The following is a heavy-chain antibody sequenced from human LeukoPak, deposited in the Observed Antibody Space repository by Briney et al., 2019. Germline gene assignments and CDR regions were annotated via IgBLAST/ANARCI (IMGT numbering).Heavy chain of an antibody. CDR3: GYGSGSYSDY. V-gene: IGHV3-30*03. CDR1: GFAFSDNG. CDR2: ISKDGSKK. D-gene: IGHD3-10*01. Sequence: PGRSLRLSCAASGFAFSDNGIHWVRQALGKGLEWVASISKDGSKKDYADSVKGRFTISRDNAKNTLYLQMNSLRAEDTAVYYCGYGSGSYSDYWGQGTLVTVSS. J-gene: IGHJ4*02.